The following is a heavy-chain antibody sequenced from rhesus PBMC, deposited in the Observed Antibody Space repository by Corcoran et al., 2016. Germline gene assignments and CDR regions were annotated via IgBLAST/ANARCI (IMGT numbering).Heavy chain of an antibody. V-gene: IGHV4-73*01. Sequence: QVQLQQWGEGLVTPSETLSLTCAVYGGSISGYSYWSWIRQPPGKGLEWIGYIYGNRASTNYNPSLKNRVTISKDTSKNQFSLKLSSVTAADTAVYYCAREGIGVITRSWYFDLWGPGTPITISS. J-gene: IGHJ2*01. D-gene: IGHD3-22*01. CDR2: IYGNRAST. CDR3: AREGIGVITRSWYFDL. CDR1: GGSISGYSY.